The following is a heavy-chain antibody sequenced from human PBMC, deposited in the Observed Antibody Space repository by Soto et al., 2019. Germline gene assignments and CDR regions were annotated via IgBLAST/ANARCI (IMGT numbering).Heavy chain of an antibody. CDR3: ARCGDLYYYGMDV. CDR1: GYRFTRYW. V-gene: IGHV5-51*01. D-gene: IGHD2-21*01. CDR2: IYPGDSDT. Sequence: LGESLKISCTGSGYRFTRYWIGWVRQMHGKGLEWMGIIYPGDSDTRYSPSFQGQVTISADKSISTAYLQWSSLKASDTAMYYCARCGDLYYYGMDVWGQGTTVTVSS. J-gene: IGHJ6*02.